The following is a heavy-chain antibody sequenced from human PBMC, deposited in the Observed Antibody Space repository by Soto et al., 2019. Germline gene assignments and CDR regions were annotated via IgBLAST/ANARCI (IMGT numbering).Heavy chain of an antibody. V-gene: IGHV1-24*01. CDR1: GYTLTELS. D-gene: IGHD2-21*02. Sequence: ASVKVSCKVSGYTLTELSMHWVRQAPGKGLEWMGGFDPEDGETIHAQKFQGRVTMTEDTSTDTAYMELSSLRSEDTAVYYCATDLLMGVTTKADYWGQGTLVTVSS. J-gene: IGHJ4*02. CDR3: ATDLLMGVTTKADY. CDR2: FDPEDGET.